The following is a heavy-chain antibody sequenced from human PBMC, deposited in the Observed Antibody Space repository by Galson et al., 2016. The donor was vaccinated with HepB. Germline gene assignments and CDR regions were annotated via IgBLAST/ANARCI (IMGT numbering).Heavy chain of an antibody. J-gene: IGHJ4*02. CDR3: AVWLQAHFGH. V-gene: IGHV3-23*01. CDR1: GFAFSNSA. D-gene: IGHD5-24*01. CDR2: ISPGRPNK. Sequence: SLRLSCAASGFAFSNSALGWIRQVPGKGLEWVSTISPGRPNKHYADSVWSRFTIARDDAKDTVFLHMYSLRDEDTAVYYCAVWLQAHFGHWGQGTFVAVSS.